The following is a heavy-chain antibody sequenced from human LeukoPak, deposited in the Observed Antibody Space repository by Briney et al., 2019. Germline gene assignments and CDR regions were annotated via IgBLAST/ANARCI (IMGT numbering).Heavy chain of an antibody. Sequence: SETLSLTCTVSGGSVSSGSYYWSWIRQPPGKGLEWIGYIYYSGSTNYNPSLKSRVTISVDTSKNQFSLKLSSVTAADTAVYYCARDRAAMVDYWGPGTLVTVSS. CDR2: IYYSGST. J-gene: IGHJ4*02. D-gene: IGHD5-18*01. CDR3: ARDRAAMVDY. CDR1: GGSVSSGSYY. V-gene: IGHV4-61*01.